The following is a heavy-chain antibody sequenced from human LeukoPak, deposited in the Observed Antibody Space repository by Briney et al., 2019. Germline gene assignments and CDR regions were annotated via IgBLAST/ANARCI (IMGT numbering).Heavy chain of an antibody. CDR2: IYTSGST. D-gene: IGHD3-22*01. V-gene: IGHV4-61*02. CDR1: GDSISSGSYY. J-gene: IGHJ6*03. Sequence: SQTLSLTCTVSGDSISSGSYYWSWIRQPARKGLEWIGRIYTSGSTNYNPSLKGRVTISVDTSKNQFSLKLSSVTAADTAVYYCARVTSSGYYYYYMDVWGKGTTVTVSS. CDR3: ARVTSSGYYYYYMDV.